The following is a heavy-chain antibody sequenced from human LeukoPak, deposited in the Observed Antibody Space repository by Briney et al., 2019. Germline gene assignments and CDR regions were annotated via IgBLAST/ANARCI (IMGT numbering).Heavy chain of an antibody. V-gene: IGHV3-30*03. CDR1: GFTFSNYG. CDR3: KEVDF. CDR2: ISYDGSNK. Sequence: PGGSLRLSCAASGFTFSNYGMHWVRQAPGKGLEWVAFISYDGSNKFYADSVKGRFTIPRDNSKNTLYLQMNSLRAGDTAVYYCKEVDFWGQGTLVTVSS. J-gene: IGHJ4*02.